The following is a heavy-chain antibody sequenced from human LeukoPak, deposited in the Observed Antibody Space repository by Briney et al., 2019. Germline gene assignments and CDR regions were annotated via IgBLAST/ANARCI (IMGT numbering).Heavy chain of an antibody. CDR1: GGSISSGSYY. Sequence: SETLSLTCTVSGGSISSGSYYWGWIRQPPGKGLEWIGSIYYSGSTYYNPSLKSRVTISVDTSKNQFSLKLSSVTAADTAVYYCARGVVTATHDAFDIWGQGTMVTVSS. CDR3: ARGVVTATHDAFDI. D-gene: IGHD2-21*02. V-gene: IGHV4-39*07. J-gene: IGHJ3*02. CDR2: IYYSGST.